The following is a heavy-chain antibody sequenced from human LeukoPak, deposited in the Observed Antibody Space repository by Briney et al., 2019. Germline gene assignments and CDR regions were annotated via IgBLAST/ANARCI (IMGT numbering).Heavy chain of an antibody. CDR1: GGTFSGYY. V-gene: IGHV4-34*01. D-gene: IGHD6-13*01. J-gene: IGHJ6*02. CDR2: SNDSGGT. CDR3: ARASSSSWYSYYYGMDV. Sequence: SETLSLTCAVYGGTFSGYYWSWIRQPPGKRLEWVGESNDSGGTNYNPSLKSRVTISVDTSKNQFSLKLSSVTAADTAVYYCARASSSSWYSYYYGMDVWGQGTTVTVSS.